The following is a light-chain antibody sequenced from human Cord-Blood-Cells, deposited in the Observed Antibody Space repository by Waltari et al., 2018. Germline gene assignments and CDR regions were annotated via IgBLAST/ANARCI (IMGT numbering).Light chain of an antibody. CDR2: GAS. CDR1: QSVSSSY. J-gene: IGKJ2*01. Sequence: EIVLTQSPGTLSLSPGERATLPCRASQSVSSSYLAWYQQKPGQAPRLLSYGASSRATGIPDRFSGSGSGTDFTLTISRLEPEDFAVYYCQQYGSSYTFGQGTKLEIK. CDR3: QQYGSSYT. V-gene: IGKV3-20*01.